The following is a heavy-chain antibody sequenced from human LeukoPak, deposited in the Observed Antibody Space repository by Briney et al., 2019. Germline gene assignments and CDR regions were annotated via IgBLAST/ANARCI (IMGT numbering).Heavy chain of an antibody. CDR2: ISGSGSTV. Sequence: GGSLRLSCTASGFTFSSFEMNWVRLAPGKGLEWISCISGSGSTVYYADSVKGRFTISRDNAKNSLYLQMNSLRAEDTAVYYCAKGFRDTAMFLDDWGQGTLVTASS. J-gene: IGHJ4*02. V-gene: IGHV3-48*03. CDR3: AKGFRDTAMFLDD. CDR1: GFTFSSFE. D-gene: IGHD5-18*01.